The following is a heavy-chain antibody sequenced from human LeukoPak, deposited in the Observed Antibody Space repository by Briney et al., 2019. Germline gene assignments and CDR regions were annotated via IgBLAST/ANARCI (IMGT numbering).Heavy chain of an antibody. CDR1: GFTFTSYT. J-gene: IGHJ4*02. V-gene: IGHV3-21*01. CDR2: ISSRSTYI. Sequence: GGSLRLSCAASGFTFTSYTMNWVRQAPGKGLEWVSSISSRSTYIYYADSVKGRFTISRDNAKNSLYLQMNSLRAEGTAVYYCARAAYDSSGYSSPFDYWGQGTLVTVSS. D-gene: IGHD3-22*01. CDR3: ARAAYDSSGYSSPFDY.